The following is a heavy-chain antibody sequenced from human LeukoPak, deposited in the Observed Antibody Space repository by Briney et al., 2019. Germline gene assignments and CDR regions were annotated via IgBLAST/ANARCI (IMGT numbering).Heavy chain of an antibody. CDR1: GGSVSSGSYY. V-gene: IGHV4-31*03. J-gene: IGHJ4*02. Sequence: SETLSLTCTVSGGSVSSGSYYWGWIRQPPGKGLEWIGYIYYSGSTYYNPSLKSRVTISVDTSKNQFSLKLSSVTAADTAVYYCARDLVPLKGSSWSRFDYWGQGTLVTVSS. D-gene: IGHD6-13*01. CDR3: ARDLVPLKGSSWSRFDY. CDR2: IYYSGST.